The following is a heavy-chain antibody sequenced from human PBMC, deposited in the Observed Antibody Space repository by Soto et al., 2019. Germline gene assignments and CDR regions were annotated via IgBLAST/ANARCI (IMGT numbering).Heavy chain of an antibody. CDR1: GYTFTNYG. J-gene: IGHJ6*02. D-gene: IGHD6-13*01. CDR3: ARVQESIAAAGAPYGMDV. CDR2: INPNSGGT. Sequence: GASVKVSCKASGYTFTNYGISWVRQAPGQGLEWMGWINPNSGGTNYAQKFQGWVTMTRDTSISTAYMELSRLRSDDTAVYYCARVQESIAAAGAPYGMDVWGQGTTVTVYS. V-gene: IGHV1-2*04.